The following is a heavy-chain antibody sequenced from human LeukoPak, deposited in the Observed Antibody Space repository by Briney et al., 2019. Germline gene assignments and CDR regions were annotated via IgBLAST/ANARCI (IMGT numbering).Heavy chain of an antibody. CDR2: XSWNSGSI. CDR1: GFTFDDYA. CDR3: AKANRGILTGENWFDP. J-gene: IGHJ5*02. D-gene: IGHD3-9*01. V-gene: IGHV3-9*01. Sequence: GGSLRLSCAASGFTFDDYAMHWXRXXXXXXXXXXXXXSWNSGSIGYADSVKGRFTISRDNAKNSLYLQMNSLRAEDTALYYCAKANRGILTGENWFDPWGQGTLVTVSS.